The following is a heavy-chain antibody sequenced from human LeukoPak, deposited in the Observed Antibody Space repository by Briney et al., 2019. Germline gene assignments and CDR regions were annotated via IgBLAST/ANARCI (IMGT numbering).Heavy chain of an antibody. Sequence: ASVKVSCKASGYNFISYDIHWVRQATGQGLEWMGWMDTNSDNTVNAEKFQGRVTMTRDTSISTAYMELRGLRSEDTAVYYCMSTSNWGSVIFDYWGQGALVTVSS. V-gene: IGHV1-8*01. D-gene: IGHD7-27*01. CDR1: GYNFISYD. J-gene: IGHJ4*02. CDR3: MSTSNWGSVIFDY. CDR2: MDTNSDNT.